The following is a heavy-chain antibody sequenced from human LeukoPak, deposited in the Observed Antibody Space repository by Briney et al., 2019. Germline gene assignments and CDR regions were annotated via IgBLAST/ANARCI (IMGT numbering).Heavy chain of an antibody. V-gene: IGHV4-30-4*01. Sequence: GLEWIGYIYYSGSTYYNPSLKSRVTISVDTSKNQFSLKLSSVTAADTAVYYCARAYYYMDVWGKGTTVTVSS. CDR2: IYYSGST. CDR3: ARAYYYMDV. J-gene: IGHJ6*03.